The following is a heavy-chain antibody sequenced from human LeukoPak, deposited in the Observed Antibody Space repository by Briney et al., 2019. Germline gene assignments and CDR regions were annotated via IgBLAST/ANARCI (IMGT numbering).Heavy chain of an antibody. CDR1: GGSFSGYY. Sequence: SETLSPTCAVYGGSFSGYYWSWIRQPPGKGLEWIGEINHSGGTNYNPSLKSRVTISVDTSKNQFSLKLSSVTAADTAVYYCAGELSNYYYFDYWGQGTLVTVSS. CDR2: INHSGGT. V-gene: IGHV4-34*01. J-gene: IGHJ4*02. CDR3: AGELSNYYYFDY. D-gene: IGHD4-11*01.